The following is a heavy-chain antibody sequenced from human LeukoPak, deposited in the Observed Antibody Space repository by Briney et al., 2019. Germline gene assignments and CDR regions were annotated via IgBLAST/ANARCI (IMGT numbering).Heavy chain of an antibody. V-gene: IGHV1-69*05. CDR1: GGTFSSYA. D-gene: IGHD4-17*01. CDR3: ARGAAATVTLINNWFDP. CDR2: IIPIFGTA. J-gene: IGHJ5*02. Sequence: APVKVSCKASGGTFSSYAISWVRQAPGQGLEWVGGIIPIFGTANYAQKFLGRVTITTDESTSTAYMELSSLRSEDTAVYYCARGAAATVTLINNWFDPWGQGTLVTVSS.